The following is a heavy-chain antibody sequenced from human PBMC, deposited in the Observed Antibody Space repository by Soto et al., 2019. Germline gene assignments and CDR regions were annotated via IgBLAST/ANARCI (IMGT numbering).Heavy chain of an antibody. CDR2: IIPIFGTA. Sequence: SVKVSCKASGGSFSSYAISWVRQAPGQGLEWMGGIIPIFGTANYAQKFQGRVTITADESTSTAYMELSSLRSEDTAVYYCGRVRVTILGGEIYGRDVWGQGTTLTVSS. D-gene: IGHD3-3*01. CDR3: GRVRVTILGGEIYGRDV. J-gene: IGHJ6*02. CDR1: GGSFSSYA. V-gene: IGHV1-69*13.